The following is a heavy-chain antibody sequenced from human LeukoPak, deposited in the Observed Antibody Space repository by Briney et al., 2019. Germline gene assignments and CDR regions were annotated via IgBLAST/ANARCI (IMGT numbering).Heavy chain of an antibody. D-gene: IGHD3-10*01. CDR2: ISSSGSTI. CDR1: GFTFSDYY. Sequence: PGGSLRPSCAASGFTFSDYYMSWIRQAPGKGLEWVSYISSSGSTIYYADSVKGRFTISRDNAKNSLYLQMNSLRAEDTAVYYCAREVFTMVRGVHYYYYYMDVWGKGTTVTISS. J-gene: IGHJ6*03. V-gene: IGHV3-11*01. CDR3: AREVFTMVRGVHYYYYYMDV.